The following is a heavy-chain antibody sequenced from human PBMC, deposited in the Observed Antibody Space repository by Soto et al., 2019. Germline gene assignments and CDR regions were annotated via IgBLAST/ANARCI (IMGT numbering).Heavy chain of an antibody. Sequence: LRLSCAASGFTFSSYAMHWVRQAPGKGLEWVAVISYDGSNKYYADSVKGRFTISRDNSKNTLYLQMNSLRAEDTAVYYCARAGGGSWSPEAFGGQYYGMDVWGQGTTVTVSS. CDR1: GFTFSSYA. CDR2: ISYDGSNK. J-gene: IGHJ6*02. D-gene: IGHD6-13*01. CDR3: ARAGGGSWSPEAFGGQYYGMDV. V-gene: IGHV3-30-3*01.